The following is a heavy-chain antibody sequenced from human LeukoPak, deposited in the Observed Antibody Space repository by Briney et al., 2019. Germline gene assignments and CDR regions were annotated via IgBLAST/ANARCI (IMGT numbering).Heavy chain of an antibody. V-gene: IGHV1-2*02. Sequence: ASVKVSCEASGYTFTGYYMHWVRQAPGQGLEWMGWINPNSGGTNYAQKFQGRVTMTRDTSISTAYMELSRLRSDDTAVYYCARGPDSFYGMDVWGQGTLVTVSS. CDR2: INPNSGGT. CDR3: ARGPDSFYGMDV. D-gene: IGHD2-21*01. CDR1: GYTFTGYY. J-gene: IGHJ6*02.